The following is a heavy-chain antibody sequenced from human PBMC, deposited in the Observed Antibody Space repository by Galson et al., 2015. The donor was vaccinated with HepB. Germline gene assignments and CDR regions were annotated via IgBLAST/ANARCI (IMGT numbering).Heavy chain of an antibody. J-gene: IGHJ4*02. CDR1: GFTFSSYA. D-gene: IGHD5-12*01. CDR3: AKDGYSGLYTFDY. CDR2: ISGSADST. Sequence: SLRLSCAASGFTFSSYAMSWVRQAPGKGLEWVSGISGSADSTYYADSVKSRFTISRDNPKNTLYLQMNSLRVEDTAVYYCAKDGYSGLYTFDYWGQGALVTVSS. V-gene: IGHV3-23*01.